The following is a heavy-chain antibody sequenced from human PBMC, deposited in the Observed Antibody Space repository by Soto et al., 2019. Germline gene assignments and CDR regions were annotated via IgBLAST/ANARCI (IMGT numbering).Heavy chain of an antibody. CDR3: AKELRETGGYYFDC. CDR2: MSDDGSKK. V-gene: IGHV3-30*18. J-gene: IGHJ4*02. CDR1: GFSFSKYG. D-gene: IGHD3-16*01. Sequence: QVQLVESGGGVVQPGRSLRLSCAASGFSFSKYGMHWVRQAPGKGLEWVAEMSDDGSKKYYGDSVKGRFTISRDNSKNTLYLLMDSLSPEETAMYYCAKELRETGGYYFDCWGQGTLVTVSS.